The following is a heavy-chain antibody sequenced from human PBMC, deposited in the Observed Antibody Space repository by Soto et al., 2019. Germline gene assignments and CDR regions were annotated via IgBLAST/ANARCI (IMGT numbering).Heavy chain of an antibody. J-gene: IGHJ6*02. D-gene: IGHD3-3*01. Sequence: GASVKVSCKASGYTFISYYMYCVRQAPGQGLEWMGIINPSGGSTTYAQKFQGRVTMTRDTSTSTVYMELSNVRSEDTAVYYCARGRFDYHYGMDVWGQGTTVTVSS. CDR1: GYTFISYY. V-gene: IGHV1-46*01. CDR3: ARGRFDYHYGMDV. CDR2: INPSGGST.